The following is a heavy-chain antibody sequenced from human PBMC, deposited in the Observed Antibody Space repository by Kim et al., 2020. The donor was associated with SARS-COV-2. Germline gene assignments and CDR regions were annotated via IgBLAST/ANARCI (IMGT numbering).Heavy chain of an antibody. CDR2: A. D-gene: IGHD3-9*01. CDR3: ARERILTGYRY. Sequence: ANYAQKFQGRVTITADKSTSTAYMELSSLRSEDTAVYYCARERILTGYRYWGQGTLVTVSS. V-gene: IGHV1-69*04. J-gene: IGHJ4*02.